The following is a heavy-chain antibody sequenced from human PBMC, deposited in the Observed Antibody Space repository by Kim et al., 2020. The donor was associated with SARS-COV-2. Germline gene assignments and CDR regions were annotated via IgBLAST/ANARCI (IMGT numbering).Heavy chain of an antibody. CDR2: IYYSGST. J-gene: IGHJ4*02. Sequence: SETLSLTCTVSGGSVSSGSYYWSWIRQPPGKGLEWIGYIYYSGSTNYNPSLKSRVTISVDTSKNQFSLKLSSVTAADTAVYYCAQGVMVYANYFDYWGQGTLVTVSS. V-gene: IGHV4-61*01. CDR3: AQGVMVYANYFDY. D-gene: IGHD2-8*01. CDR1: GGSVSSGSYY.